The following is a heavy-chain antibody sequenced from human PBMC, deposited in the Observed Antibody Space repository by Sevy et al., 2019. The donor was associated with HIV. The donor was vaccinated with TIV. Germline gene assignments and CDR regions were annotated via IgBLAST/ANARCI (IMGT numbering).Heavy chain of an antibody. CDR1: GYTFTGYY. D-gene: IGHD2-2*01. CDR3: ARDIVVVRQYYYGMDV. J-gene: IGHJ6*02. V-gene: IGHV1-2*02. CDR2: INPNSGGT. Sequence: ASVKVSCKASGYTFTGYYMHWVRQAPGQGLEWMGWINPNSGGTNYAQKFQGRVTMTRDTSISTAYMELSRLRSDDTAVYYCARDIVVVRQYYYGMDVWGQGTTVTVSS.